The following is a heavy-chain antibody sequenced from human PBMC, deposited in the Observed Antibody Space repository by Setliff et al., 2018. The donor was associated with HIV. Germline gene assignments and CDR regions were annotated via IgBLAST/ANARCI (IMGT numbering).Heavy chain of an antibody. CDR2: ISSSGNT. V-gene: IGHV4-39*01. CDR1: GDSVSSSPYY. J-gene: IGHJ4*02. Sequence: SETLSLTCTVSGDSVSSSPYYWGWIRQPPGTGLEWIGSISSSGNTYYNPSLKSRVTTSVDTPKNQFSLKLNSVTAADTAVYYCAKTIGRYFDIFDNWGQGTLVTVSS. CDR3: AKTIGRYFDIFDN. D-gene: IGHD3-9*01.